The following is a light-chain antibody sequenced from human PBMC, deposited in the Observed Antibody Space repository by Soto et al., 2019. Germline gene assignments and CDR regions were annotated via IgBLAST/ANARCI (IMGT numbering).Light chain of an antibody. Sequence: DIQMTQSPSSLSASVGDRVTITCRASQGISNYLAWYQQKPGKVPKLLIYAASTLQSGVPSRFSGSGSGTDFTLTISGLQPEDVATYYCQKYNSAPFFGQGTRLEIK. CDR2: AAS. V-gene: IGKV1-27*01. CDR1: QGISNY. J-gene: IGKJ5*01. CDR3: QKYNSAPF.